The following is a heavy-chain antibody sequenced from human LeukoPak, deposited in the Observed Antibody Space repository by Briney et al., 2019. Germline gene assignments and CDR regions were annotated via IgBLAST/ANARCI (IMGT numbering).Heavy chain of an antibody. Sequence: GGSLRLSRAASGFTFSSYAMHWVRQAPGKGLEWGAVISYDGSNKYYADSVKGRFTISRDNSKNTLYLQMNSLRAEDTAVYYCAGGSWRVTWSYFDYWGQGTLVTVSS. CDR1: GFTFSSYA. V-gene: IGHV3-30-3*01. J-gene: IGHJ4*02. CDR3: AGGSWRVTWSYFDY. CDR2: ISYDGSNK. D-gene: IGHD3-16*01.